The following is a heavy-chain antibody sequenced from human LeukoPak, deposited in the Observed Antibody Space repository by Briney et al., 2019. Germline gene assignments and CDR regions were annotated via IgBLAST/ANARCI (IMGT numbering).Heavy chain of an antibody. J-gene: IGHJ4*02. CDR2: MNPNSGNT. V-gene: IGHV1-8*03. D-gene: IGHD6-13*01. Sequence: GASVKVSCKASGYTFINYDINWVRQATGQGLEWMGWMNPNSGNTGYAQKFHGRVTITRNTSISTAYLEVSSLRSEDTAVYYCARGRSWGSSWDYWGQGTLVTVSS. CDR1: GYTFINYD. CDR3: ARGRSWGSSWDY.